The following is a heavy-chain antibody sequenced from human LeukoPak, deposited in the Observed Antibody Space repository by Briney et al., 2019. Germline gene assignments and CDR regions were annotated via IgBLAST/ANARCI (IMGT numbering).Heavy chain of an antibody. CDR1: GYSFTSYW. D-gene: IGHD2-2*01. V-gene: IGHV5-10-1*01. CDR3: ARPRRSCSSTSCYDAFDI. Sequence: GEALRISCEGSGYSFTSYWINWVRQMPGKGLEWMGRIDPSDSYTNYSPPFQGHVTMSADKSITTAYLQWSSLKASDTAMYYCARPRRSCSSTSCYDAFDIWGQGTMVTVSS. J-gene: IGHJ3*02. CDR2: IDPSDSYT.